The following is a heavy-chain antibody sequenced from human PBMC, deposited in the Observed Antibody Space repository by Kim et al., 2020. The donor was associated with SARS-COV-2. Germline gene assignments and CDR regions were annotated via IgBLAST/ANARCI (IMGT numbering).Heavy chain of an antibody. J-gene: IGHJ4*02. Sequence: SETLSLTCTVSGGSISSYYWSWIRQPPGKGLEWIGYIYYSGSTNYNPSLKSRVTISVDTSKNQFSLKLSSVTAADTAVYYCAREIRQSLSDWGQGTLVTVSS. V-gene: IGHV4-59*01. CDR3: AREIRQSLSD. D-gene: IGHD6-19*01. CDR2: IYYSGST. CDR1: GGSISSYY.